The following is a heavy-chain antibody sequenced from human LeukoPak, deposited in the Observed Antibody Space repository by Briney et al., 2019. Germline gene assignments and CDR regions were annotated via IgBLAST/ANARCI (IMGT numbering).Heavy chain of an antibody. D-gene: IGHD6-13*01. CDR2: IYYTGST. Sequence: PSETLSLTCTVSGGSITTDYWSWIRQPPGKGLEWIGYIYYTGSTNYSPSLKSRVTISEDTSKNQISLKLNSVTAADTAVYYCARDRDSSSWYVNGMDVWGQGTTVTVSS. CDR1: GGSITTDY. CDR3: ARDRDSSSWYVNGMDV. V-gene: IGHV4-59*01. J-gene: IGHJ6*02.